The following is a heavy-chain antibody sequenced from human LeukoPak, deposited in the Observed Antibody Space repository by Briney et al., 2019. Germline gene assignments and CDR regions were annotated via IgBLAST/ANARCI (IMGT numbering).Heavy chain of an antibody. Sequence: SETLSLTCTVSGGSISSYYWSWIRQPPGKGLGWIGYIYYSGSTNYNPSLKSRVTISVDTSKNQFSLKLSSVTAADTAVYYCARRVAWPLSPFDYWGQGTLVTVSS. CDR3: ARRVAWPLSPFDY. V-gene: IGHV4-59*08. D-gene: IGHD3-16*02. J-gene: IGHJ4*02. CDR2: IYYSGST. CDR1: GGSISSYY.